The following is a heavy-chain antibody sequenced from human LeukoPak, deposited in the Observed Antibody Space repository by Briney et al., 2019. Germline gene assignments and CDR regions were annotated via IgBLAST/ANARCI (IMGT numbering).Heavy chain of an antibody. Sequence: PSQTLSLTCAVYGGSFSGYYWSWIRQPPGKGLEWIGEINHSGSTNYNPSLKSRVTISVDTSKNQFSLKLSSVTAADTAVYYCARGGMKRLLAHAAEYFQHWGQGTLVTVSS. CDR1: GGSFSGYY. CDR3: ARGGMKRLLAHAAEYFQH. CDR2: INHSGST. D-gene: IGHD3-22*01. V-gene: IGHV4-34*01. J-gene: IGHJ1*01.